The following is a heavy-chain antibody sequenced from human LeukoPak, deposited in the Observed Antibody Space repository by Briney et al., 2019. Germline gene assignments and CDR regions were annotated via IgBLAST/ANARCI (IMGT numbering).Heavy chain of an antibody. CDR2: ISSSSSYI. CDR1: GFTFSSYG. J-gene: IGHJ6*03. Sequence: PGGSLRLSCAASGFTFSSYGMNWVRQAPGKGLEWVSSISSSSSYIYYADSVKGRFTISRDNAKNSLYLQMNSLRAEDTAVYYCARDVEEAVAGTGAVYYYYYMDVWGKGTTVTVSS. V-gene: IGHV3-21*01. CDR3: ARDVEEAVAGTGAVYYYYYMDV. D-gene: IGHD6-19*01.